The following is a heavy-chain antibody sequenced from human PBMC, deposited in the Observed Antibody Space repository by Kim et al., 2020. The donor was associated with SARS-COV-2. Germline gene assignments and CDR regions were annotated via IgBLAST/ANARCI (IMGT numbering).Heavy chain of an antibody. J-gene: IGHJ4*02. Sequence: KCQGRVTITRDTCASTAYMELSSLRSEDTAVYYCARDHYYDSSGSPYFDYWGQGTLVTVSS. V-gene: IGHV1-3*01. CDR3: ARDHYYDSSGSPYFDY. D-gene: IGHD3-22*01.